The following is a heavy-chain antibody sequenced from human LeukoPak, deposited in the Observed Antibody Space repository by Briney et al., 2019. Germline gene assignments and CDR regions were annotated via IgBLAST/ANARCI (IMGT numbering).Heavy chain of an antibody. CDR1: GGSISDFY. Sequence: SQTLSLTCTVAGGSISDFYWSWIRQTPGKGLEWIGYIYYTGTTYYNPSLKSRVTISADTSQNRFSLRLSSVTAADTAVYFCARTPLGAHSDFWGQGTLVTVSP. V-gene: IGHV4-59*01. CDR3: ARTPLGAHSDF. J-gene: IGHJ4*02. CDR2: IYYTGTT. D-gene: IGHD3-16*01.